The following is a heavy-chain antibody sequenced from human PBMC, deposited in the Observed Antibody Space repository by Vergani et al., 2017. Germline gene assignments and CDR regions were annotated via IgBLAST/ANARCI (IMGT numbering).Heavy chain of an antibody. CDR2: IIPIFGTA. CDR1: GGTFSSYA. V-gene: IGHV1-69*01. Sequence: QVQLVQSGAEVKKPGSSVKVSCKASGGTFSSYAISWVRQAPGQGLEWMGGIIPIFGTANYAQKFQGRVTITADESTSAAYMELSSLSSEDTAVYYWARAQFTSSSWYRGGGYYYYYMDVWGKGTTVTVSS. J-gene: IGHJ6*03. CDR3: ARAQFTSSSWYRGGGYYYYYMDV. D-gene: IGHD6-13*01.